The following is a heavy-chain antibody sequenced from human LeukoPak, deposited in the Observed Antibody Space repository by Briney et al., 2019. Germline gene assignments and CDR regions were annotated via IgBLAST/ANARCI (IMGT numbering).Heavy chain of an antibody. Sequence: SETLSLTCTVSGGSINNYYWSWIRQPPGKGLEWIGYIYYSGTTNFNPSLKSRVTISVDTSKNQFSLRLSSVTAADTAVYYCARDSTPYGHSGYWGQGTLVTVSP. CDR2: IYYSGTT. D-gene: IGHD4-17*01. V-gene: IGHV4-59*01. CDR1: GGSINNYY. J-gene: IGHJ4*02. CDR3: ARDSTPYGHSGY.